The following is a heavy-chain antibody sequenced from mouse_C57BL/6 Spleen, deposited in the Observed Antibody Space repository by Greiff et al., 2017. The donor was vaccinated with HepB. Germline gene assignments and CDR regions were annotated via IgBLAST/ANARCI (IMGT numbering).Heavy chain of an antibody. CDR3: ARDHYGSSYEGGFAY. Sequence: VQLQQSVAELVRPGASVKLSCTASGFNIKNTYMHWVKQRPEQGLEWIGRIDPANGNTKYAPKFQGKATITADTSSNTAYLQLSSLTSEDTAIYYCARDHYGSSYEGGFAYWGQGTLVTVSA. CDR1: GFNIKNTY. CDR2: IDPANGNT. V-gene: IGHV14-3*01. D-gene: IGHD1-1*01. J-gene: IGHJ3*01.